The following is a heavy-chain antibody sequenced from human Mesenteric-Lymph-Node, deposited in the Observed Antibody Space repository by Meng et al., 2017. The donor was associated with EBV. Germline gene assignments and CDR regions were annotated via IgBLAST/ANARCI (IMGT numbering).Heavy chain of an antibody. V-gene: IGHV4-4*02. CDR3: ARAPLYGDNDWFDP. Sequence: GQLQGSGPGLVKPSGTLSLTCAVSGGSISSSYWWIWVRQPPGKGLEWIGEIYHSGSTNYNPSLKSRVTISLDKSKNQFSLKLSSVTAADTAVYYCARAPLYGDNDWFDPWGQGTLVTVSS. J-gene: IGHJ5*02. D-gene: IGHD4-17*01. CDR2: IYHSGST. CDR1: GGSISSSYW.